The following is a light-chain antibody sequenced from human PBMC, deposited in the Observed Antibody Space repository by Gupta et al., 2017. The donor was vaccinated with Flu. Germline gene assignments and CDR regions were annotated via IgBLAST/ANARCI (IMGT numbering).Light chain of an antibody. CDR1: RGDIGDYKY. CDR3: SSYETPDTLV. CDR2: EVR. Sequence: TISCTGTRGDIGDYKYVSWYQQYPGKAPKLIIYEVRNRPSRVSSRFSGSKSGNTASLTISGLQAEDEADYFCSSYETPDTLVFGTGTPVNV. J-gene: IGLJ1*01. V-gene: IGLV2-14*01.